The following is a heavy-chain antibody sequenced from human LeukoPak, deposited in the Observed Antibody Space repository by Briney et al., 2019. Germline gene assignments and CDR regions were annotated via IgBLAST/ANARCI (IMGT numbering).Heavy chain of an antibody. CDR2: ISYDGSHK. Sequence: GTSLRLSCAASGFTFSDYAMVWVRQAPGKGLEWVAIISYDGSHKFYAESVQGRFTMSRGNSNSTLYLQLNPLTTDDTAVYYCARGRGGRGWYFDLWGRGTLVTVSS. D-gene: IGHD2-15*01. CDR3: ARGRGGRGWYFDL. J-gene: IGHJ2*01. V-gene: IGHV3-30*04. CDR1: GFTFSDYA.